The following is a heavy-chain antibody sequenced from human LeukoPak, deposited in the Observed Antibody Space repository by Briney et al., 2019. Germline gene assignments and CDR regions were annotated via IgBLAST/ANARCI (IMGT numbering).Heavy chain of an antibody. Sequence: GASVKVSCKASGYTFTSYYIHWVRQVPGQGLEWMGIINPSGGSTNYAQKFQGRVTITADESTSTAYMELSSLRSEDTAVYYCARFTLWDCSGGSCYRNIAFDIWGQGTMVTVSS. CDR2: INPSGGST. CDR1: GYTFTSYY. CDR3: ARFTLWDCSGGSCYRNIAFDI. V-gene: IGHV1-46*01. D-gene: IGHD2-15*01. J-gene: IGHJ3*02.